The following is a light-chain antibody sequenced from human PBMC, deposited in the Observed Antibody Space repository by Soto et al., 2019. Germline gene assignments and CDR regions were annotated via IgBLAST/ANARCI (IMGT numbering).Light chain of an antibody. Sequence: QSVLTQPASVSGSPGQSITISCTGTSSDVGGYNYVSWYQQHPGEAPKLMIYDVSNRPSGVSNRFSGSKSGNTASLTISGLQAEDEADYYCSSYTSSSTYVFGTGNKVTVL. CDR1: SSDVGGYNY. V-gene: IGLV2-14*01. CDR2: DVS. J-gene: IGLJ1*01. CDR3: SSYTSSSTYV.